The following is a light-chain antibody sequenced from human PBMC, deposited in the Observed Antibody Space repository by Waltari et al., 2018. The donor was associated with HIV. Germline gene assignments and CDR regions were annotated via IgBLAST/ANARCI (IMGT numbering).Light chain of an antibody. CDR3: CSYAGTYTYVL. J-gene: IGLJ3*02. CDR1: SSDVGGYDS. V-gene: IGLV2-11*01. Sequence: QSALTQPRSVSGSPGQSVTISCTGTSSDVGGYDSVSWYLQHPGKVPKLIIYEVIKRPAGVPDRFSGSKSGNTASLTISGLQIEDEADYFCCSYAGTYTYVLFGGGTKLTVL. CDR2: EVI.